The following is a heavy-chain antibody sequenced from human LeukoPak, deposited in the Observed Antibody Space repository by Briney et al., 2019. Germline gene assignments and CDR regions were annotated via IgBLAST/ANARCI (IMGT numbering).Heavy chain of an antibody. CDR3: TRQKSGTTADY. J-gene: IGHJ4*02. CDR2: IYSSGST. V-gene: IGHV4-59*08. D-gene: IGHD1-7*01. Sequence: SETLSLTCTVSGGSINTNYWSWIRQPPGKGLEWIGYIYSSGSTSHNPSLKSRVTISVDTSKNQFSLKLSSVTAADTAVYYCTRQKSGTTADYWGQGTLVTVSS. CDR1: GGSINTNY.